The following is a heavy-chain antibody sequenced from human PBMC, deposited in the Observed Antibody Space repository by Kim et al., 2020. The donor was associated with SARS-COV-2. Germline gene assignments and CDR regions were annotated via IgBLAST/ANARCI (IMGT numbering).Heavy chain of an antibody. V-gene: IGHV3-48*03. Sequence: DSVKGRCTNSRDNAKNSLYLQMNSLRAEDTAVYYCARDASDIAAAGSEDYWGQGTLVTVSS. J-gene: IGHJ4*02. D-gene: IGHD6-13*01. CDR3: ARDASDIAAAGSEDY.